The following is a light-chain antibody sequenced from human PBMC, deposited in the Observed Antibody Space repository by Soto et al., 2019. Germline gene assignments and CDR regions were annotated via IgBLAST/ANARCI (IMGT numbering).Light chain of an antibody. CDR3: SSFTTSNSYV. CDR2: EVS. J-gene: IGLJ1*01. V-gene: IGLV2-18*02. CDR1: SSDVGTYNR. Sequence: QSALTRPPSVSGSPGQSVTISCTGTSSDVGTYNRVSWYQQPPGTAPKLIISEVSNRPSGVPDRFSGSKSGNTASLTISGLQAGDEADYYCSSFTTSNSYVFGTGTKVTVL.